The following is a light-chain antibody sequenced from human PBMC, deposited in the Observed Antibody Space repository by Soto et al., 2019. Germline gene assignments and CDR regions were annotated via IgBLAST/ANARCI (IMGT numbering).Light chain of an antibody. V-gene: IGLV2-14*02. CDR1: SSDVGSYNL. Sequence: QSVLTQPASVSGSPGQSITISCTGASSDVGSYNLVSWYQQHPGKAPKLMIYEGTKRPSGVSDRFSGSKSGNTASLTISGLQAEDEADYYCYSYTRTSNHYFFGSGTKVTVL. J-gene: IGLJ1*01. CDR2: EGT. CDR3: YSYTRTSNHYF.